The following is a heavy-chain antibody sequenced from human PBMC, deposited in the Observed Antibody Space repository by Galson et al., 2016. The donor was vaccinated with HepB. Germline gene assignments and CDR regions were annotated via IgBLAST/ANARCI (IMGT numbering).Heavy chain of an antibody. V-gene: IGHV5-51*01. Sequence: QSGAEVKKPGESLKISCTTSGYKFTGKWIGWVRQKPGKGLEWMGIIYPGDSDTRYSPSFEGQVTISADKSTNNAHLQWSSLKATETAPYYCARSACSGGACYPFWYFEFWGRGTPVTVSS. D-gene: IGHD2-15*01. CDR1: GYKFTGKW. CDR2: IYPGDSDT. J-gene: IGHJ2*01. CDR3: ARSACSGGACYPFWYFEF.